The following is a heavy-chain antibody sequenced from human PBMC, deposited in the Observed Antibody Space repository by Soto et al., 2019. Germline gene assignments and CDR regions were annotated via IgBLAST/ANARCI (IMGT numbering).Heavy chain of an antibody. V-gene: IGHV1-69*01. Sequence: QVQLVQSGAEVKKPGSSVKVSCKASGGTFSSYAISWVRQAPGQGLEWMGGIIPIFGTANYAQKFQGRVTITADESTSTAYMELSSQRSEDTAVYYCARSRSSSSKGLPYYYYGMDVWGQGTTVTVSS. CDR2: IIPIFGTA. CDR3: ARSRSSSSKGLPYYYYGMDV. CDR1: GGTFSSYA. D-gene: IGHD6-6*01. J-gene: IGHJ6*02.